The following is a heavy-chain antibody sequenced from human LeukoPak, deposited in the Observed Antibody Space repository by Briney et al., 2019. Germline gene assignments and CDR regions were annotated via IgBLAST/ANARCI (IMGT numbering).Heavy chain of an antibody. Sequence: LPGGSLRLSCAASGFTFSSYAMSWVRQAPGKGLEWVSAISGSGDSTYYADSVKGRFTISRDNSKNTLYLQMNSLRAEDTAVYYCAKVSPAKVATDSSGWYTINYYYYGMDVWGQGTTVTVSS. CDR3: AKVSPAKVATDSSGWYTINYYYYGMDV. V-gene: IGHV3-23*01. CDR2: ISGSGDST. J-gene: IGHJ6*02. D-gene: IGHD6-19*01. CDR1: GFTFSSYA.